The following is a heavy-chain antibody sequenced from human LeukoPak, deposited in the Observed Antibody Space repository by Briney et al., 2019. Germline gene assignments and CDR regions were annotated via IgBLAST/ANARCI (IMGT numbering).Heavy chain of an antibody. D-gene: IGHD1-14*01. J-gene: IGHJ4*02. Sequence: GGSLRLSCAASGFTFSSYSMNWVRQAPGKGLEWVSSISSSSSYIYYADSVKGRFTISRDNAKNSLYLQMNSLRAEDTAVYYCARVSGTLGLGPGYWGQGTLVTVSS. V-gene: IGHV3-21*01. CDR3: ARVSGTLGLGPGY. CDR1: GFTFSSYS. CDR2: ISSSSSYI.